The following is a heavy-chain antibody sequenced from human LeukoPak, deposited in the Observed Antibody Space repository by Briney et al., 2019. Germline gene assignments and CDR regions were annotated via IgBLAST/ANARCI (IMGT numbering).Heavy chain of an antibody. J-gene: IGHJ4*02. CDR3: ARGKYSFDY. CDR2: ISSSGSTI. V-gene: IGHV3-11*01. Sequence: RPGGSLRLSCAASGFTFSDSYMSWIRQAPGKGLEYISYISSSGSTIYYADSVKDRFTLSRDNAKNSLSLEMNSLRAEDTAVYYCARGKYSFDYWGQGTLVTVSS. CDR1: GFTFSDSY.